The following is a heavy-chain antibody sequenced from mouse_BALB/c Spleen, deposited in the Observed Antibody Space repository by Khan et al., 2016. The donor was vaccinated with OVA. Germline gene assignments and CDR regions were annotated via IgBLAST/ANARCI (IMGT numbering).Heavy chain of an antibody. CDR2: ITYSGST. V-gene: IGHV3-2*02. CDR1: GYSITSDYA. CDR3: AMGRTY. Sequence: EVKLMESGPGLVKPSQSLSLTCTVTGYSITSDYAWNWIRQFPGNKLEWMGYITYSGSTSYRPSLKSRISITRDTSKNQFFLQLNSVTTEDTVTYYCAMGRTYWGQGTLVTVSA. J-gene: IGHJ3*01. D-gene: IGHD4-1*01.